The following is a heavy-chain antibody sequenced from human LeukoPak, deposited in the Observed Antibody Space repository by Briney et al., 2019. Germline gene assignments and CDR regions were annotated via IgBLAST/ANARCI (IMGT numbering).Heavy chain of an antibody. V-gene: IGHV1-69*05. Sequence: ASVKVSCKASGGTFSSYAISWVRHAPGQGLEWMGGIIPIFGTANYAQKFQGRVTITTDESTSTAYMELSSLRSEDTAVYYCARAISYSSGSYFDYWGQGTLVTVSS. CDR3: ARAISYSSGSYFDY. D-gene: IGHD6-19*01. CDR1: GGTFSSYA. CDR2: IIPIFGTA. J-gene: IGHJ4*02.